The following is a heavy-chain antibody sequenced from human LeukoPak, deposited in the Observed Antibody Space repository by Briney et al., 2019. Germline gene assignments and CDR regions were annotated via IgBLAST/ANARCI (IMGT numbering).Heavy chain of an antibody. V-gene: IGHV3-7*04. CDR1: GFNFSSYW. J-gene: IGHJ3*02. CDR2: IKQDGSER. D-gene: IGHD4-17*01. Sequence: GGSLRLSCAAAGFNFSSYWMTWVRQAPGKGLEWVANIKQDGSERYYVDSVRGRFTISRDNAKNSLYLQMNSLRAVDTAVYFCARPTTVTMVDAFNIWGLGTMVTVSS. CDR3: ARPTTVTMVDAFNI.